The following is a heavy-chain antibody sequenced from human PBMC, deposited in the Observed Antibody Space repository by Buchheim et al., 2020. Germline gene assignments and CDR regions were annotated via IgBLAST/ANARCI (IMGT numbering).Heavy chain of an antibody. CDR3: AKQAQLAYFDY. CDR2: IYPDDSDT. Sequence: EVQLVQSGAEVKKPGESLKISCKGSGYSFTTSWIGWVRQMPGKGLEWMGIIYPDDSDTRYSPSFQGQVTFSADKSIRTVYPQWKSLRASDTAIYYCAKQAQLAYFDYWGHGTL. CDR1: GYSFTTSW. D-gene: IGHD6-6*01. V-gene: IGHV5-51*01. J-gene: IGHJ4*01.